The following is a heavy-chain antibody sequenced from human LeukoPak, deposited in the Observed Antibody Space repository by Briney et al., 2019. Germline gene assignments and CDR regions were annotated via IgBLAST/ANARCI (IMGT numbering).Heavy chain of an antibody. CDR2: ISYDGSNK. CDR1: GFTFSSYA. D-gene: IGHD6-19*01. J-gene: IGHJ4*02. CDR3: ARDSRATGYSSGWYMSG. V-gene: IGHV3-30-3*01. Sequence: PGRSLRLSCAASGFTFSSYAMHWVRQAPGKGLEWVAVISYDGSNKYYADSVKGRFTISRDNSKNTLYLQMNGLRAEDTAVYYCARDSRATGYSSGWYMSGWGQGTLVTVSS.